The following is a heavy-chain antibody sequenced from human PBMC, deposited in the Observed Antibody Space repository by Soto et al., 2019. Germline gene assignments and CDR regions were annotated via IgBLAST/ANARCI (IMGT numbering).Heavy chain of an antibody. CDR2: ISSTGRTI. CDR3: ARENIPLYYFDY. Sequence: GGSLRLSCAASGFTFSDSYMSWIRQAPGKGLEWLSYISSTGRTIDYADSVNGRFTISRDNAKNSLYLQMNSLRAEDTAVYYCARENIPLYYFDYWGQGTLVTVSS. D-gene: IGHD2-2*02. J-gene: IGHJ4*02. CDR1: GFTFSDSY. V-gene: IGHV3-11*01.